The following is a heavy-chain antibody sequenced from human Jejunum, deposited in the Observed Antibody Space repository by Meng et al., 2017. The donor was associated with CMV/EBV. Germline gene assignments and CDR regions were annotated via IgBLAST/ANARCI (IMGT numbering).Heavy chain of an antibody. J-gene: IGHJ6*02. CDR1: FNFGDFG. CDR2: ISGDGATA. Sequence: FNFGDFGMHWVRRAQGKGREWVAGISGDGATAADGDSAKGRFTTSRDNAKKILYLQMNSLGPEDMAVYYCTSRVGATPSYYGMDVWGQGTTVTVSS. V-gene: IGHV3-9*03. D-gene: IGHD1-26*01. CDR3: TSRVGATPSYYGMDV.